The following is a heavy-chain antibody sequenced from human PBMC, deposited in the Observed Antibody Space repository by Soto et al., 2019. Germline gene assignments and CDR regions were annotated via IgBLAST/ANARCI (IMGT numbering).Heavy chain of an antibody. CDR2: INPNGGGT. D-gene: IGHD1-7*01. CDR1: GYTFSSYY. J-gene: IGHJ4*02. CDR3: ARDLASETGTTY. Sequence: QVQLVQSGAEVTKPGASVKVSCRASGYTFSSYYIHWVRQAPGQGLEWVGVINPNGGGTRYAQRFQGRVTLTRDTSTSTVYMDLSRLRSDATAVFYCARDLASETGTTYCGQGTLVTVSS. V-gene: IGHV1-46*01.